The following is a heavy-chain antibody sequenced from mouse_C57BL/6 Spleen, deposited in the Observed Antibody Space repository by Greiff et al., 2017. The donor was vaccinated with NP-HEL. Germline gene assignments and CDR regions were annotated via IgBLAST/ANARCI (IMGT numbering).Heavy chain of an antibody. J-gene: IGHJ2*01. V-gene: IGHV1-59*01. D-gene: IGHD1-1*01. CDR2: IDPSDSYT. CDR3: ARLDYGSRGYFDY. Sequence: QVQLKQPGAELVRPGTSVKLSCKASGYTFTSYWMHWVKQRPGQGLEWIGVIDPSDSYTNYNQKFKGKATLTVDTSSSTAYMQLSSLTSEDAAVYYCARLDYGSRGYFDYWGQGTTLTVSS. CDR1: GYTFTSYW.